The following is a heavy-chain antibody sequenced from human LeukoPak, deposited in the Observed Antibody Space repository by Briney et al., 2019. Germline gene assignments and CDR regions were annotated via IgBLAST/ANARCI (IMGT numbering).Heavy chain of an antibody. CDR2: IYHSGST. CDR3: ARSGAVAGTGDDY. V-gene: IGHV4-4*02. D-gene: IGHD6-19*01. J-gene: IGHJ4*02. Sequence: PSETLSLTCAVSGGSISSSNWWSWVRQPPGKGLEWIGEIYHSGSTNYNPSLKSRVTISVDKSKNQFSLKLSSVTAADTAVYYCARSGAVAGTGDDYWGQGTLVTVSS. CDR1: GGSISSSNW.